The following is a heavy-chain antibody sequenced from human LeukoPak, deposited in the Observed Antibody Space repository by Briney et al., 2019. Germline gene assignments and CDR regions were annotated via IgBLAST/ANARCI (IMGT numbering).Heavy chain of an antibody. D-gene: IGHD3-22*01. Sequence: GASVKVSCKASGYTFTTYAMNWVRQAPGQGLEWMGWISTITGNATYAQAFTGRFVFFLDTSVNTAYLQINTLKAEDTAVYYCARDRGMTMMLVDSRPRPHWYFDLWGRGTLVTVSS. J-gene: IGHJ2*01. CDR3: ARDRGMTMMLVDSRPRPHWYFDL. CDR1: GYTFTTYA. V-gene: IGHV7-4-1*02. CDR2: ISTITGNA.